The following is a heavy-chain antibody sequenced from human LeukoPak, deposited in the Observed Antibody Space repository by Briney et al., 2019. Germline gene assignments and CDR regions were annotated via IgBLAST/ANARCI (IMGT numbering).Heavy chain of an antibody. CDR1: GFTFSSYW. CDR3: ARDADVVVPAAIPKIFDY. D-gene: IGHD2-2*02. CDR2: IKQDGSEK. Sequence: GGSLRLSCAASGFTFSSYWMSWVRQAPGKGLERVANIKQDGSEKYYVDSVKGRFTISRDNAKNSLYLQMNSLRAEDTAVYYCARDADVVVPAAIPKIFDYWGQGTLVTVSS. V-gene: IGHV3-7*01. J-gene: IGHJ4*02.